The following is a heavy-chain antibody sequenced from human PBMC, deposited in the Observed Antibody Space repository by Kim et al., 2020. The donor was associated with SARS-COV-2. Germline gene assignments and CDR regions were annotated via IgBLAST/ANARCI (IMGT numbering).Heavy chain of an antibody. D-gene: IGHD6-19*01. CDR2: EST. V-gene: IGHV4-34*01. J-gene: IGHJ4*02. Sequence: ESTNSTPSLKSRVPISVGTPQNQFSLKLGSVTAADTAVYYCARSMAGNDYWGQGTMVTVSS. CDR3: ARSMAGNDY.